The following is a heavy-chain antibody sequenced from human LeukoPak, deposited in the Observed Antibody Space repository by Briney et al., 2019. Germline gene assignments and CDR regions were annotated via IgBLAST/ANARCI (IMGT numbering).Heavy chain of an antibody. CDR1: GFIFDTHT. Sequence: GGSLRLSCTASGFIFDTHTLTWVRQAPGKGLEWVASISGSGDSTDYGDSVKGRFTISRDNFKRTVHLEMSNLRADDTAMYYCVRRAAVRGMDFWGLGTTVIVSS. CDR3: VRRAAVRGMDF. J-gene: IGHJ6*02. V-gene: IGHV3-23*01. D-gene: IGHD1-14*01. CDR2: ISGSGDST.